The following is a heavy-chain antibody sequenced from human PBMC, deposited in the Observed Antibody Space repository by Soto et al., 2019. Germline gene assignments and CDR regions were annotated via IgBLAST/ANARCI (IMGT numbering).Heavy chain of an antibody. J-gene: IGHJ6*02. CDR2: INPNSGGT. V-gene: IGHV1-2*02. D-gene: IGHD6-13*01. Sequence: ASVKVSCKASGYTFTGYYMHWVRQAPGQGLEWMGWINPNSGGTNYAQKFQGRVTMTRDTSISTAYTELSRLRSDDTAVYYCARGRKAAAGTPTKATLRFYYGMDVWGQGTTVTVSS. CDR1: GYTFTGYY. CDR3: ARGRKAAAGTPTKATLRFYYGMDV.